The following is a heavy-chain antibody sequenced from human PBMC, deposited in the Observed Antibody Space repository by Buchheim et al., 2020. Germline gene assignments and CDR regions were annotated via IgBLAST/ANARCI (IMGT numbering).Heavy chain of an antibody. J-gene: IGHJ4*02. CDR2: INPSGGGT. D-gene: IGHD1-20*01. Sequence: QVQLVQSGAEVKKPGASVKVSCKASGYTFTGYYMHWVRQAPGQGLEWMGRINPSGGGTNYAQKFQGRLTLTRDTSTSTDYMELSSLRSEDTAVYYCARDGDNFNFDYWGQGTL. CDR3: ARDGDNFNFDY. V-gene: IGHV1-46*01. CDR1: GYTFTGYY.